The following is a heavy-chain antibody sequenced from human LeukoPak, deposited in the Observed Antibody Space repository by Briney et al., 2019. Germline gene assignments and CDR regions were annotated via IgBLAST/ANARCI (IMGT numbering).Heavy chain of an antibody. J-gene: IGHJ4*02. CDR2: IRHDESNK. Sequence: GGSLGLSCATSGFVFSKNGMHWVRQAPGKGLEWVAFIRHDESNKYYADSVKGRFTISRDNAKNSLYLQMNSLRAEDTAVYYCARDQINSSGNKPPFDYWGRGTLVTVSS. CDR1: GFVFSKNG. V-gene: IGHV3-30*02. CDR3: ARDQINSSGNKPPFDY. D-gene: IGHD1-26*01.